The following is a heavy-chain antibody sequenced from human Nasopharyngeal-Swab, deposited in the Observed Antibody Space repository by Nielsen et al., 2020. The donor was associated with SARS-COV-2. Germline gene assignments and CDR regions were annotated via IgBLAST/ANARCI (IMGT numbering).Heavy chain of an antibody. CDR2: ISAYNGNT. CDR3: ARDPATYYYDSNGYWRLAGWFDP. J-gene: IGHJ5*02. CDR1: GYTFTSYG. Sequence: ASVKVSCKASGYTFTSYGISWVRQAPGQGLEWMGWISAYNGNTNYAQKLQGRVTMTTDTSTSTAYMELSSLRSEDTAVYYCARDPATYYYDSNGYWRLAGWFDPWGQGTLVTVSS. V-gene: IGHV1-18*01. D-gene: IGHD3-22*01.